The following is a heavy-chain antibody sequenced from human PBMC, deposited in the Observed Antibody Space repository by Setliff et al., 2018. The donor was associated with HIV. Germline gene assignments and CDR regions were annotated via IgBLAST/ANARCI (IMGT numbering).Heavy chain of an antibody. CDR3: ARAYDSTYMDV. J-gene: IGHJ6*03. Sequence: GSVKVSCKASGYTFTSYYMHWVRQAPGQGLEWMGIINPSGGSTSYARKFQGRVTMTRDTSTSTVYMELSSLRSEDTAVYYCARAYDSTYMDVWGKGTTVTVSS. V-gene: IGHV1-46*03. D-gene: IGHD3-22*01. CDR2: INPSGGST. CDR1: GYTFTSYY.